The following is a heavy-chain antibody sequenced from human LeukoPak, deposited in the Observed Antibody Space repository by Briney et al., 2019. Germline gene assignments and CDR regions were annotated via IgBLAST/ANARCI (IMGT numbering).Heavy chain of an antibody. CDR2: ISSSSSYI. D-gene: IGHD4-17*01. CDR3: AREAVTIDY. CDR1: GFTFSTYS. Sequence: PGGSLRLSCAASGFTFSTYSMNWVRQAPGKGLEWVSFISSSSSYIYYADSVKGRFTISRDNAKNSLYLQMNSLRAEDTAVYYCAREAVTIDYWGQGTLVTVSS. J-gene: IGHJ4*02. V-gene: IGHV3-21*01.